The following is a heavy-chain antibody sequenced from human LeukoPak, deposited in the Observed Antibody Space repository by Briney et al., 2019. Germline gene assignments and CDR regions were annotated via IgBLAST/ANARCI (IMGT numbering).Heavy chain of an antibody. CDR1: GFTFDDYA. V-gene: IGHV3-9*01. CDR2: ISWNSGSI. CDR3: AKARDGYKDY. Sequence: GRSLRLSCAASGFTFDDYAMHWVRQAPGKGLEWVSGISWNSGSIGYADSVKGRFTISRDNAKNSLYLQMNSLRAEDTASYYCAKARDGYKDYWGQGTLVTVSS. D-gene: IGHD5-24*01. J-gene: IGHJ4*02.